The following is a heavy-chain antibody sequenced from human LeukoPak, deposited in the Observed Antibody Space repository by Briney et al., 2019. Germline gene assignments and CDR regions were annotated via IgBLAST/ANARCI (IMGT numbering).Heavy chain of an antibody. Sequence: PGGSLRLSCAASGFTFDDYAMHWVRQAPGKGLEWVSGISWNSGSIGYADSVKGRFTISRDNAKHSLYLQMNSLRAEDMALYYCAKDASYSRSSYFDYWGQGTLVAVSS. V-gene: IGHV3-9*03. D-gene: IGHD6-6*01. CDR3: AKDASYSRSSYFDY. CDR2: ISWNSGSI. J-gene: IGHJ4*02. CDR1: GFTFDDYA.